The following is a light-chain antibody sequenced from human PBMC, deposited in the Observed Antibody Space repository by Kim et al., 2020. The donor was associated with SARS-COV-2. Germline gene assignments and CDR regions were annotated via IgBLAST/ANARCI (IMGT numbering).Light chain of an antibody. J-gene: IGLJ2*01. Sequence: QSALTQPASVSGSPGQSITISCTGSSSDVDSYKYVSWYQQHPGKAPKLMIYDVNHRPSGVSDRFSGSKSGNTASLTISGLQAEDAADYYCSSYNSSGTLIFGGGTQLTVL. CDR3: SSYNSSGTLI. V-gene: IGLV2-14*03. CDR2: DVN. CDR1: SSDVDSYKY.